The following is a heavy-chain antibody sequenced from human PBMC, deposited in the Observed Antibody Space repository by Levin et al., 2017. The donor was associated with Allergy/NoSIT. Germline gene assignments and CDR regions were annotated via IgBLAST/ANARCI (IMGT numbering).Heavy chain of an antibody. D-gene: IGHD3-22*01. Sequence: SETLSLTCAVYGGSFSGYYWSWIRQPPGKGLEWIGEINHSGSTNHNSSLKSRVTISVDTSKNQFSLKLSSVTAADTAVYYCARGDADYNRRQFDPWGQGTLVTVSS. CDR1: GGSFSGYY. CDR2: INHSGST. CDR3: ARGDADYNRRQFDP. J-gene: IGHJ5*02. V-gene: IGHV4-34*01.